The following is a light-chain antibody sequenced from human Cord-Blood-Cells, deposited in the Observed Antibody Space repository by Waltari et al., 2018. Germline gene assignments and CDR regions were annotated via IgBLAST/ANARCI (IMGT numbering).Light chain of an antibody. V-gene: IGKV3-11*01. CDR1: PSVSSY. J-gene: IGKJ3*01. Sequence: EIVLTQSPATRPWSPWERATPSCRASPSVSSYLAWYQQKPGQAPRLLIYDASNRATGIPARFSGSGSETDFTLTISSLEPEDFAVYYCQQRSNWLFTFGPGTKVDIK. CDR3: QQRSNWLFT. CDR2: DAS.